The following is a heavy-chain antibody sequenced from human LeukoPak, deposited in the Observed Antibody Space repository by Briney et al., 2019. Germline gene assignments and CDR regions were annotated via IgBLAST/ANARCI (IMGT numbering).Heavy chain of an antibody. J-gene: IGHJ4*02. Sequence: PGGSLKLSCAASGFTFSGSAMHWVRQASGKGLEWVGRIRSKANSYATAYAASVKGRFTISRDDSKNTAYLQMNSLKTEDTAVYYCTSFRLDGGGHWGQGTLVTVSS. CDR2: IRSKANSYAT. D-gene: IGHD6-19*01. CDR1: GFTFSGSA. V-gene: IGHV3-73*01. CDR3: TSFRLDGGGH.